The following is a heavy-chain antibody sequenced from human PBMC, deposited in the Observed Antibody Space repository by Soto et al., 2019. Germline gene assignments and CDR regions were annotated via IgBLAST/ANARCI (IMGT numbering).Heavy chain of an antibody. D-gene: IGHD2-15*01. V-gene: IGHV3-74*01. CDR2: INSDGSTT. Sequence: GGSLRLSCAASGFTFSSYWIHWVRQAPGKGLVWVSHINSDGSTTSYADSVKGRFTISRDKAKNTVSLQMNSLRAEDTAVYFCARVSVVAGAINAMDVWGQGTTVTVSS. CDR1: GFTFSSYW. CDR3: ARVSVVAGAINAMDV. J-gene: IGHJ6*02.